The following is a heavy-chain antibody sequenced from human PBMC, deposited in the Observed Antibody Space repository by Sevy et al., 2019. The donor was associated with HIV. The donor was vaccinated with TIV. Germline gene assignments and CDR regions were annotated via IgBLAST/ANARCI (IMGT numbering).Heavy chain of an antibody. CDR1: GGTFSSYA. CDR2: IIPIFGTA. D-gene: IGHD6-19*01. Sequence: ASVKVSCKASGGTFSSYAISWVRQAPGQGLEWMGGIIPIFGTANYAQKFQGRVTITADESTSTAYMELSSLRSEDTAVYYCARDVIAVAGDDAFDIWVQGTMVTVSS. V-gene: IGHV1-69*13. CDR3: ARDVIAVAGDDAFDI. J-gene: IGHJ3*02.